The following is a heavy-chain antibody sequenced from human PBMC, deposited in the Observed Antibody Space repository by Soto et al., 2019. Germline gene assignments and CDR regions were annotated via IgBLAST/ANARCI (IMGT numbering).Heavy chain of an antibody. CDR3: AKDATLLWFGELDYYYYYGMDV. Sequence: EVQLLESGGGLVQPGGSLRLSCAASGFTFSSYAMSWVRQAPGKGLEWVSAISGSGGSTYYADSVKGRFTISRDNSKNTLYLQMNSLRAEDTAVYYCAKDATLLWFGELDYYYYYGMDVWGQGTTVTVSS. J-gene: IGHJ6*02. CDR1: GFTFSSYA. CDR2: ISGSGGST. D-gene: IGHD3-10*01. V-gene: IGHV3-23*01.